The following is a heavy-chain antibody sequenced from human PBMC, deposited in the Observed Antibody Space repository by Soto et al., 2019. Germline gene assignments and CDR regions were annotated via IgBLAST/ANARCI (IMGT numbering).Heavy chain of an antibody. CDR3: AITAMINRDSSTSFDY. Sequence: EVHLVESGGGSVKPGGSLRLSCAASGLTFSNVWMTWVRQAPGKGLEWVGRIKSKSDGETADVAAPVKARFTISRDDSKNTVCLEMNSLTSEDTALYYCAITAMINRDSSTSFDYWGRGTQVTVSS. J-gene: IGHJ4*02. CDR1: GLTFSNVW. CDR2: IKSKSDGETA. V-gene: IGHV3-15*01. D-gene: IGHD5-18*01.